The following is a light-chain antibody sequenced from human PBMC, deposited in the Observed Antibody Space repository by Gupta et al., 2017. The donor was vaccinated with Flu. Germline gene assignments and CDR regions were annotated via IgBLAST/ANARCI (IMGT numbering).Light chain of an antibody. Sequence: VTPGQPASIACRSIQGRVFSDRNTYLHWYQQKPGKFPRRLIYLVSRLESGVPDRISGSGSGTDFTLKISRVQPEDVGIYFCIKDARAPFAFGPGTTVDIK. J-gene: IGKJ3*01. CDR1: QGRVFSDRNTY. CDR2: LVS. V-gene: IGKV2-30*01. CDR3: IKDARAPFA.